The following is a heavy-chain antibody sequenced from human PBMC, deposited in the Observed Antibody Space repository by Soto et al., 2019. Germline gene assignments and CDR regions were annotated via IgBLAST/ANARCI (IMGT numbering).Heavy chain of an antibody. J-gene: IGHJ5*02. CDR1: GFTFSSYG. Sequence: QVQLVESGGGVVQPGRSLRLSCAASGFTFSSYGMHWVRQAPGKGLEWVAVIWYDGSNKYYADSVKGRFTISRDNSKNTLYLQMNSLRAEETAVYYCARVSGTYYDFWSGSMEWFDPWGQGTLVTVSS. D-gene: IGHD3-3*01. CDR3: ARVSGTYYDFWSGSMEWFDP. CDR2: IWYDGSNK. V-gene: IGHV3-33*01.